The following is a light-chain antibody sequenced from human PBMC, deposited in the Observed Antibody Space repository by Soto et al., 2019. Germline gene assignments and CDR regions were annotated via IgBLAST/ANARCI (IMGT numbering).Light chain of an antibody. CDR1: QGISNY. V-gene: IGKV1-27*01. J-gene: IGKJ1*01. CDR3: HKYNSAPPWM. CDR2: AAS. Sequence: DVQMTQSPSSLSASVGDRVTITCRASQGISNYLAWYQQKPGKVPKLLIYAASTLQSGVPSRFSGSGSGTDFTLTISSLQPEDVATYYCHKYNSAPPWMFGQGTKVEIK.